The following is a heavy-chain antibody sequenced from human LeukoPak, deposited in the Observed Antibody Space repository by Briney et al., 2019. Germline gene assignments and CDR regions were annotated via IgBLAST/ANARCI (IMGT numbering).Heavy chain of an antibody. CDR2: ISGSGGGT. V-gene: IGHV3-23*01. CDR1: GLTFSTYA. Sequence: GGSLRLSCAASGLTFSTYAMSWVRQAPGKGLEWVSSISGSGGGTYYADSVKGRFTISRDNSKNSLFLQMNNLRAEDTAAYYCSKRGAYYFDYWGQGTLVTVSS. J-gene: IGHJ4*02. D-gene: IGHD1-26*01. CDR3: SKRGAYYFDY.